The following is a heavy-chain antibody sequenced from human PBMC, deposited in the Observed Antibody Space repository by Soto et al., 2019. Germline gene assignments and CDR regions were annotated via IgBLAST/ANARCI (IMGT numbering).Heavy chain of an antibody. Sequence: EVQLVESGGGLVQPGGSLRLSCAASGFTFSSYSMNWVRQAPGKGLEWVSYISSSSSTIYYADSVKGRFTISRDNAKNSLYLQMNSLRDEDTAVYYCGRVLLGNTVMFDYWGQGTLVTVSS. CDR3: GRVLLGNTVMFDY. CDR2: ISSSSSTI. V-gene: IGHV3-48*02. J-gene: IGHJ4*02. CDR1: GFTFSSYS. D-gene: IGHD4-17*01.